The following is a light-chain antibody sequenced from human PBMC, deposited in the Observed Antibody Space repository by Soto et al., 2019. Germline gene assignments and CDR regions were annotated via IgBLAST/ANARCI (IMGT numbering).Light chain of an antibody. V-gene: IGKV1-27*01. CDR1: QGIAPY. J-gene: IGKJ4*02. Sequence: DVQMTQSPSSLSAFVGDRVTITCRASQGIAPYLDWFQQRLGKVPKLLIYATSTLRSGVPSRFSGSGSGTDFTLTINSLPPEDGGTYYCQKYNSAPLTFGGGTKVEMK. CDR2: ATS. CDR3: QKYNSAPLT.